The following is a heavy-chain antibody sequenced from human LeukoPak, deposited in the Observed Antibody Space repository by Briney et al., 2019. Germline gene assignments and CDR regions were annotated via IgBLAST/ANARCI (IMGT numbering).Heavy chain of an antibody. J-gene: IGHJ4*02. CDR1: GGSIGSGGYS. Sequence: SETLSLTCTVSGGSIGSGGYSWNWIRQSPGKDLEWIGYIYYSGTTYSNPSLKSRVTISLDWSKNQFSLKLSSVTAADTAVYYCAREGIAAPGTVHWGQGTLVTVSS. V-gene: IGHV4-30-2*06. CDR2: IYYSGTT. CDR3: AREGIAAPGTVH. D-gene: IGHD6-13*01.